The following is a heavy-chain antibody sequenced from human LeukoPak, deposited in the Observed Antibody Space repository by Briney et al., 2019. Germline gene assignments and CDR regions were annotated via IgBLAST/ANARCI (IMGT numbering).Heavy chain of an antibody. Sequence: GGSLRLSCAASGFNFSTFAMIWVRQPPGKGLEWVSSIFPSGCEIHYADSVRGRFTISRHNSNSTLSMQMNSLRAEDTDIYYCATYRQVLLPFESWGQGTLVTVSS. CDR2: IFPSGCEI. D-gene: IGHD2-8*02. J-gene: IGHJ4*02. CDR3: ATYRQVLLPFES. CDR1: GFNFSTFA. V-gene: IGHV3-23*01.